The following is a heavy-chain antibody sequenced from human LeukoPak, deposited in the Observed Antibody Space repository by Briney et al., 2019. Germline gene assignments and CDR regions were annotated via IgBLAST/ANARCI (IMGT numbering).Heavy chain of an antibody. D-gene: IGHD2/OR15-2a*01. CDR2: INGDGSNT. CDR3: AGRIRDGLDF. CDR1: GFTFSGSW. J-gene: IGHJ4*02. Sequence: TGGSLRLSCAASGFTFSGSWMHWVRQVPGKGLVWVSRINGDGSNTHYVVSVKGRFTISRDNAKNTLYLQMNSLRAEDTAVYYCAGRIRDGLDFWGRGTLVTVSS. V-gene: IGHV3-74*01.